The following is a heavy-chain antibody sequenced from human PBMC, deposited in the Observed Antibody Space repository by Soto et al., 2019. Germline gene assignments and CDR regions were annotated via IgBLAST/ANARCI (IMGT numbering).Heavy chain of an antibody. Sequence: NPSETLSLTCAVSGGSISSDSYSWSWIRQPPGKGLEWIGYIYPSGSTSYNPSLKSRVTISVDRSKRQFSLKLTSVTAADTAVYYCARAAAGTGDFDFWGPGTLVTVSS. CDR1: GGSISSDSYS. D-gene: IGHD6-13*01. J-gene: IGHJ4*02. V-gene: IGHV4-30-2*01. CDR3: ARAAAGTGDFDF. CDR2: IYPSGST.